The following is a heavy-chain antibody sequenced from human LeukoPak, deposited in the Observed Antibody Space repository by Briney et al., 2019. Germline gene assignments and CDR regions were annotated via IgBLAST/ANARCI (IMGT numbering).Heavy chain of an antibody. CDR1: GYTLTGYY. CDR2: INPNSGDT. V-gene: IGHV1-2*02. Sequence: GASVKVSCKASGYTLTGYYIHWVRQVPGQGLEWMGWINPNSGDTKSAPKFQGRVAMTRVTSINTAYMEVSGLTPDDTAIYYCAKRGGALSHWGQGTPVTVTS. J-gene: IGHJ4*02. CDR3: AKRGGALSH. D-gene: IGHD2-21*01.